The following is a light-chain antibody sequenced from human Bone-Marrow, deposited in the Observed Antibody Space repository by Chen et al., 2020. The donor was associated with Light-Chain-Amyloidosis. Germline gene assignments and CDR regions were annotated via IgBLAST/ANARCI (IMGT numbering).Light chain of an antibody. CDR2: WAS. V-gene: IGKV4-1*01. Sequence: DIVMTQSPEPLAVSLGAGATINCKSSQSILYSSNNMNYLAWYQQKPGQPPKLLIYWASTRYSGVPDRFSGSGSGTDFTLTISSLQAEDVATYYCQQYYDTPYTFGQGTELEIK. CDR3: QQYYDTPYT. J-gene: IGKJ2*01. CDR1: QSILYSSNNMNY.